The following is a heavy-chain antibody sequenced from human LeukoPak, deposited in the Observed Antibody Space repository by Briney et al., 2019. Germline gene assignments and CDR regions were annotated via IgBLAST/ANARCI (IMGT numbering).Heavy chain of an antibody. CDR1: GFSLSTREMR. CDR2: IDWDDDK. V-gene: IGHV2-70*04. D-gene: IGHD6-19*01. Sequence: SGPALVKPPQTLTLTCTFSGFSLSTREMRVSWIRQPPGKALEWLARIDWDDDKFYSTSLKTRLTISKDTSKNQVVLTMTNMDPVDTATYYCARIGDSSGWRFDYWGQGTLVTVSS. CDR3: ARIGDSSGWRFDY. J-gene: IGHJ4*02.